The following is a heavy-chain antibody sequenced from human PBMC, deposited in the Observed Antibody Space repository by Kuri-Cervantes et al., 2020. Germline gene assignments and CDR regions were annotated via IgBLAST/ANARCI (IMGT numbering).Heavy chain of an antibody. CDR3: TRDAAGGYSYGFDY. V-gene: IGHV3-64*02. Sequence: LSLTCAASGFTFSSYAMHWVRQAPGKGLEYVSAISSNGGSTYYADSVKGRFTISRDNPKNTLYLQMGSLRAEDMAVYYCTRDAAGGYSYGFDYWGQGTLVTVSS. D-gene: IGHD5-18*01. CDR2: ISSNGGST. J-gene: IGHJ4*02. CDR1: GFTFSSYA.